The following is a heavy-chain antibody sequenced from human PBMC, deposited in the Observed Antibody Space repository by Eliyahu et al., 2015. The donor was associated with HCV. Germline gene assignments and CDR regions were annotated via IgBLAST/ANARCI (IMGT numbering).Heavy chain of an antibody. V-gene: IGHV3-74*01. CDR1: AYRFRNFW. CDR3: VGEPAGGWREEGDY. Sequence: EVQLVESGGGLVQAGGSLRLSCAASAYRFRNFWMHWVRQVPGQGLVWVSRISSDGTTTNYADAVKGRFTVSRDTAKNTVSLQMNSLRADDTAVYYCVGEPAGGWREEGDYWGQGTLVTVSA. CDR2: ISSDGTTT. D-gene: IGHD3-16*01. J-gene: IGHJ4*02.